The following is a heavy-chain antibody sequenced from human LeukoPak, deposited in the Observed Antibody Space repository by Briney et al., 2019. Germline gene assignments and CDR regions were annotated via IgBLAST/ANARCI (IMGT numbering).Heavy chain of an antibody. CDR1: GFTLSDYY. D-gene: IGHD3-22*01. J-gene: IGHJ4*02. V-gene: IGHV3-11*06. Sequence: GGSLRLSCAASGFTLSDYYMSWIRQAPGKGLEWVSYISSGSSYTNFADSVKGRFIISRDNAKNSLYLQMNSLRAEDTAVYYCVREAVGITFFDNWGQGTLVTVSS. CDR2: ISSGSSYT. CDR3: VREAVGITFFDN.